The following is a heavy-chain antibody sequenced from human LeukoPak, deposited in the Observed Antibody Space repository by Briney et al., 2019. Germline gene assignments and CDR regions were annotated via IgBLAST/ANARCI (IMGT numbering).Heavy chain of an antibody. CDR2: INPSGGGT. J-gene: IGHJ4*02. CDR3: AAAPRTGYFDSGGYYSVKWSFDF. D-gene: IGHD3-22*01. CDR1: GYTFTNYY. V-gene: IGHV1-46*01. Sequence: GASVKVSCKTSGYTFTNYYMHWVRQAPGQGLEWMGIINPSGGGTSYAQKFQGRVTMTRDMSTSTVYMELTSLRSEDTAMYYCAAAPRTGYFDSGGYYSVKWSFDFWGQGTLVTVSS.